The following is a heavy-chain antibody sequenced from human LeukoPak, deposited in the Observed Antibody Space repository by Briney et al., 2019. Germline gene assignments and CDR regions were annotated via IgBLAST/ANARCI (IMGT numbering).Heavy chain of an antibody. CDR1: GYTFTGYY. CDR3: ARGALLAVVPAAIFARGNWFDP. J-gene: IGHJ5*02. CDR2: INPNSGGT. D-gene: IGHD2-2*01. Sequence: GASVKVSCKASGYTFTGYYMHWVRQAPGQGLEWMGWINPNSGGTNYAQKFQGRVTMTRDTSISTAYMELSRLRSDDTAVYYCARGALLAVVPAAIFARGNWFDPWGQGTLVTVSS. V-gene: IGHV1-2*02.